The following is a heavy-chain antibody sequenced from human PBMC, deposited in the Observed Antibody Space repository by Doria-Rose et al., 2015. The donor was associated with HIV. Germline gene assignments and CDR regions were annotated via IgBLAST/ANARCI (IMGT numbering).Heavy chain of an antibody. Sequence: QLQQWGAGLLKPSETLSLTCAVYGGSFSGYYWTWIRRPPGKGLEWIGEINHSGSANHNPSLKSRVTVSVDTSKNQFSLKLSSVIAADTAVYYCARGKEMTTTIDAFDIWGQGTVVTVSS. D-gene: IGHD4-4*01. CDR1: GGSFSGYY. V-gene: IGHV4-34*01. CDR2: INHSGSA. J-gene: IGHJ3*02. CDR3: ARGKEMTTTIDAFDI.